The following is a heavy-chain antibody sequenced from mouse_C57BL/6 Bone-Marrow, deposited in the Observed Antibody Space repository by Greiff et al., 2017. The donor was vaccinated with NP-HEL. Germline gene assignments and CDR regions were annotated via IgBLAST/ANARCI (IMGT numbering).Heavy chain of an antibody. D-gene: IGHD1-3*01. CDR1: GFTFSSYG. Sequence: EVQRVESGGDLVKPGGSLKLSCAASGFTFSSYGMSWVRQTPDKRLEWVATISTDGSYTYYPDSVKGRFTISGDNANNTLYLQISSLESEDTARYYCARHITWMDYWGQGNTRTVTA. CDR2: ISTDGSYT. V-gene: IGHV5-6*01. J-gene: IGHJ2*01. CDR3: ARHITWMDY.